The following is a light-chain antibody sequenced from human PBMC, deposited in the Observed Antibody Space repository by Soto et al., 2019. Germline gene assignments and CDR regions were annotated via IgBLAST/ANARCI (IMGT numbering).Light chain of an antibody. CDR3: CSYAGTYTYVV. J-gene: IGLJ2*01. V-gene: IGLV2-11*01. CDR1: STDVGGYDF. CDR2: DVS. Sequence: QSALTQPRSVSGSPGQSVTISCTGTSTDVGGYDFVSWFRQHPGKAPKLMIYDVSRRPSGVPDRFSGSKSGNTASLTISGLQAEDEAGYYCCSYAGTYTYVVFGGGTKLTVL.